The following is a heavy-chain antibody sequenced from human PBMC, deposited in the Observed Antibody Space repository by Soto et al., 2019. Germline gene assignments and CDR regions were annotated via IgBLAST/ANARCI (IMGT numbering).Heavy chain of an antibody. D-gene: IGHD3-9*01. Sequence: HPGGSLRLSCAASGFTFSSYEMNWVRQAPGKGLEWVSYISSSGSTIYYADSVKGRFTISRDNAKNSLYLQMNSLRAEDTAVYYCAREGDYYDILTGLDYWGQGTLVTVSS. CDR1: GFTFSSYE. V-gene: IGHV3-48*03. CDR3: AREGDYYDILTGLDY. CDR2: ISSSGSTI. J-gene: IGHJ4*02.